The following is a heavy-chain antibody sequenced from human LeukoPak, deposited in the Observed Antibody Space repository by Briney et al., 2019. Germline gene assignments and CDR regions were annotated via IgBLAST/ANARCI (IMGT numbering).Heavy chain of an antibody. D-gene: IGHD5-18*01. CDR1: GFTFSSYA. CDR3: AREGYSYGYEDAFDI. CDR2: IYYSGST. J-gene: IGHJ3*02. Sequence: GSLRLSCAASGFTFSSYAMSWIRQPPGKGLEWIGYIYYSGSTNYNPSLKSRVTISVDTSKNQFSLKLSSVTAADTAVYYCAREGYSYGYEDAFDIWGQGTMVTVSS. V-gene: IGHV4-59*01.